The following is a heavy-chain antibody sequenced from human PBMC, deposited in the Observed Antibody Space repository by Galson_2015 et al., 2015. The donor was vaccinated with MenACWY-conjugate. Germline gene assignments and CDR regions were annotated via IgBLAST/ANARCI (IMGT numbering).Heavy chain of an antibody. V-gene: IGHV5-51*01. Sequence: QSGAEVTKPGESLQISCTGSGSSFTNYWIAWVRQMPGKGLEWVGLIDPVNSNIRYSPSFQGQVTISADESISTAYLQWSSLKASDTATYYCARHPPGGRGMDVWGRGTTVTVSS. D-gene: IGHD1-26*01. CDR2: IDPVNSNI. J-gene: IGHJ6*02. CDR1: GSSFTNYW. CDR3: ARHPPGGRGMDV.